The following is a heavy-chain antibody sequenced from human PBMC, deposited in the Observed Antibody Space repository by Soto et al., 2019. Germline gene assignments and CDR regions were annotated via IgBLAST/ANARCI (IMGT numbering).Heavy chain of an antibody. V-gene: IGHV4-59*01. CDR2: IYYSGRT. CDR1: GGSISSYY. CDR3: ARVEGTGTPCDY. J-gene: IGHJ4*02. Sequence: QVQLQESGPGLVKPSETLSLTCTVSGGSISSYYWSWIRQPTGTGLDWRGAIYYSGRTNYNPSLKSRVTLSVDTSKNQFSLKLSSVTAADTAVYYCARVEGTGTPCDYWGQGTLVTVSS. D-gene: IGHD1-7*01.